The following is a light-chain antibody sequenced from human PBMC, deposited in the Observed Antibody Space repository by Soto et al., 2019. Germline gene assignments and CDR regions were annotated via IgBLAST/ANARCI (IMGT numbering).Light chain of an antibody. V-gene: IGKV3-20*01. CDR3: QQYGSSPKT. CDR1: QSVSSSY. J-gene: IGKJ1*01. CDR2: GAS. Sequence: TVLTQSPGTLSLSPGERATLSCRASQSVSSSYLAWYQQKPGQAPRLLIYGASSRATGIPDRFSGSGSGTDFTLTISRLEPEDFAVYYCQQYGSSPKTFGQGTKV.